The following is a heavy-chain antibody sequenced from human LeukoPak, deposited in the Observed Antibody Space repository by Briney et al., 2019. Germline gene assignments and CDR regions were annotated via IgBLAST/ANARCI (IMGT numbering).Heavy chain of an antibody. CDR1: GYTFTSYG. V-gene: IGHV1-18*01. CDR2: ISAYNGNT. J-gene: IGHJ4*02. D-gene: IGHD4-17*01. CDR3: ATTTLDYGLPLPLDY. Sequence: ASVKVSCKPSGYTFTSYGISWVRQAPGQGLEWMGWISAYNGNTDYAQKLQGRVTMTTDTSTSTAYMELRSLRSDDTAVYYCATTTLDYGLPLPLDYWGQGTLVTVSS.